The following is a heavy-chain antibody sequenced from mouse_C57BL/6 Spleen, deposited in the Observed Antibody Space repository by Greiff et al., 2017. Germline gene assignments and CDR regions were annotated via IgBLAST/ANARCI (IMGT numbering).Heavy chain of an antibody. CDR1: GYTFTDYE. CDR2: IDPETGGT. J-gene: IGHJ2*01. V-gene: IGHV1-15*01. D-gene: IGHD4-1*01. Sequence: VQVVASGAELVRPGASVTLSCKASGYTFTDYEMHWVKQTPVHGLEWIGAIDPETGGTAYNQKFKGKAILTADKSSSTAYMDLRSLTSEDSAVYYCTSYPTGTRGYHFDYWGQGTTLTVSS. CDR3: TSYPTGTRGYHFDY.